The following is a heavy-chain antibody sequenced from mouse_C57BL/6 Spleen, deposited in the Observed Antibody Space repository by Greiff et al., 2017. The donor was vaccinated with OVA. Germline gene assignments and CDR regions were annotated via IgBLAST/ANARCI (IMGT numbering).Heavy chain of an antibody. V-gene: IGHV14-3*01. CDR2: IDPANGNT. Sequence: VQLQQSVAELVRPGASVKLSCTASGFTIKNTYMHWVKQRPEQGLEWIGRIDPANGNTKYAPKFQGKATITADTSSNTAYLQLSSLTSEDTAIYYCAWGYFDYWGQGTTLTVSS. CDR1: GFTIKNTY. CDR3: AWGYFDY. J-gene: IGHJ2*01.